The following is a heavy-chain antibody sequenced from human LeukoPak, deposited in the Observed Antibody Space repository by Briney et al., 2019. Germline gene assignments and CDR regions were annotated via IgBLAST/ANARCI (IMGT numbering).Heavy chain of an antibody. Sequence: SAKVSCKASGGTFSSYAISWVRQAPGQGLEWMGGIIPIFGTANYAQKFQGRVTMTEDTSTDTAYMELSSLRSEDTAVYYCATAVYYYGFSRNWFDPWGQGTLVTVSS. V-gene: IGHV1-69*06. J-gene: IGHJ5*02. D-gene: IGHD3-10*01. CDR1: GGTFSSYA. CDR3: ATAVYYYGFSRNWFDP. CDR2: IIPIFGTA.